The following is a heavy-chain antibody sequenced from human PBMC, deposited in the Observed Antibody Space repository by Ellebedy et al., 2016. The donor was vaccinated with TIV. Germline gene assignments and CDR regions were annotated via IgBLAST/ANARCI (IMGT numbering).Heavy chain of an antibody. Sequence: ASVKVSCXASGYTFTSYYMHWVRQASGQGLEWMGIINPSGGSTSYAQKFQGRVTMTRDTSTSTVYMELSSLRSEDTAVYYCARDRVDSSSWYPIVGYYYGMDVWGQGTTVTVSS. CDR2: INPSGGST. CDR3: ARDRVDSSSWYPIVGYYYGMDV. J-gene: IGHJ6*02. D-gene: IGHD6-13*01. CDR1: GYTFTSYY. V-gene: IGHV1-46*01.